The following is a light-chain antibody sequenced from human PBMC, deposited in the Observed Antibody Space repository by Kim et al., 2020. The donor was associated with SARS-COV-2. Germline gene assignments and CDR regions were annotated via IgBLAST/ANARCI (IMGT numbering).Light chain of an antibody. J-gene: IGLJ1*01. CDR3: SSYTSGTTFYV. Sequence: QSLTISCTGTSSDLNASNYVSWYRQHPGKAPKLLIYGVNNRPSGVSNRFSGSKSGNTASLTISGLQAEDEADYYCSSYTSGTTFYVFGTGTKVTVL. V-gene: IGLV2-14*03. CDR2: GVN. CDR1: SSDLNASNY.